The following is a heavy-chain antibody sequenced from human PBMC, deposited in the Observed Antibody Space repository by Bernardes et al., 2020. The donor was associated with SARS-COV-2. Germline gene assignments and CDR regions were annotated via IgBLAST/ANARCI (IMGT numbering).Heavy chain of an antibody. CDR1: GYTFAIYG. Sequence: ASVEVSGKASGYTFAIYGISWVRQAPGQGREWMGWISAYNGNTNYAQKLQGRVTMTTDTSTTTAYMELRSLRSDDTAMDYCDRESVWLRAFDIWGQGTMVTVSS. D-gene: IGHD3-10*01. CDR3: DRESVWLRAFDI. CDR2: ISAYNGNT. V-gene: IGHV1-18*01. J-gene: IGHJ3*02.